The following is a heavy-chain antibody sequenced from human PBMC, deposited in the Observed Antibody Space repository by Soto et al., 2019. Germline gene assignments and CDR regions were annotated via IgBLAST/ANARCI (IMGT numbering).Heavy chain of an antibody. CDR3: ARIGSGSYTKPSGNEDDDYYYYGMDV. CDR1: GYSFTSYW. J-gene: IGHJ6*02. D-gene: IGHD3-10*01. Sequence: PGESLKISCKGSGYSFTSYWIGWVRQMPGKGLEWMGIIYPGDSDTRYSPSFQGQVTISADKSISTAYLQWSSLKASDTAMYYCARIGSGSYTKPSGNEDDDYYYYGMDVRGQGTTVTVSS. V-gene: IGHV5-51*01. CDR2: IYPGDSDT.